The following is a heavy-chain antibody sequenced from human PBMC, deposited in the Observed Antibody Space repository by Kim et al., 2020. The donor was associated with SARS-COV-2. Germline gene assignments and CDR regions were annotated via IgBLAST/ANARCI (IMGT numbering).Heavy chain of an antibody. Sequence: SETLSLTCTVSGGSISSSSYYWGWIRQPPGKGLEWIGSIYYSGSTYYNPSLKSRVTISVDTSKNQFSLKLSSVTAADTAVYYCARQEGLRYFDWSYYYG. CDR3: ARQEGLRYFDWSYYYG. D-gene: IGHD3-9*01. CDR2: IYYSGST. CDR1: GGSISSSSYY. V-gene: IGHV4-39*01. J-gene: IGHJ6*01.